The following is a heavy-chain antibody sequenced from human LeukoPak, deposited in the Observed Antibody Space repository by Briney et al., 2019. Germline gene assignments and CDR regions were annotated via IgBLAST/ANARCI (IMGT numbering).Heavy chain of an antibody. CDR1: GFTFSNYW. D-gene: IGHD3-22*01. V-gene: IGHV3-7*01. Sequence: GGSLRLSCAASGFTFSNYWMTWISQAPGKGLEWVANIKQDGIEKYHVDSVEGRFTVSRDNTKNSLFLQMDSLRAEDTAVYYCATGSRGYYCDHFLTWGQGSLVTVSS. CDR3: ATGSRGYYCDHFLT. CDR2: IKQDGIEK. J-gene: IGHJ1*01.